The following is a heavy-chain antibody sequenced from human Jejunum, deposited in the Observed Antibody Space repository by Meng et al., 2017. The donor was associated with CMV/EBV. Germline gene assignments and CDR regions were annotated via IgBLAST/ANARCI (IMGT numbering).Heavy chain of an antibody. Sequence: AVSGDSISIHYYWSWVRQPPGKGLEWIGEISHSGTTKYTPSLKSRVTISMDRTNNHFSLRVTSVTAADTGVYFCGRSSGYWSLDYWGQGTLVTVSS. J-gene: IGHJ4*02. CDR1: GDSISIHYY. D-gene: IGHD2-8*02. CDR2: ISHSGTT. V-gene: IGHV4-4*01. CDR3: GRSSGYWSLDY.